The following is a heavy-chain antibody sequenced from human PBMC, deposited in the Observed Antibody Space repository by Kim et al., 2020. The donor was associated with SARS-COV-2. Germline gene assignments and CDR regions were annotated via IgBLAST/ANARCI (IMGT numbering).Heavy chain of an antibody. Sequence: GGSLRLSCAASGFTFSSYGMHWVRQAPGKGLEWVAVISYDGSNKYYADSVKGRFTIPRDNSKNTLYLQMNSLRAEDTAVYYCAKDRLWWDLKGRYYYYGMDVWGQGTTVTVSS. V-gene: IGHV3-30*18. D-gene: IGHD2-21*01. CDR3: AKDRLWWDLKGRYYYYGMDV. CDR2: ISYDGSNK. J-gene: IGHJ6*02. CDR1: GFTFSSYG.